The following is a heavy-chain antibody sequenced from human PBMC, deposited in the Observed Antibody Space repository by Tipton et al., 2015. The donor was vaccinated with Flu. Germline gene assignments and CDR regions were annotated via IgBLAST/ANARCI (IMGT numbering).Heavy chain of an antibody. J-gene: IGHJ6*02. CDR3: ARDGDFGVVSGLDV. D-gene: IGHD3-3*01. CDR1: GGSISSYY. Sequence: TLSLTCTVSGGSISSYYWSWIRQPPGKGLEWIGYISYSGSTNYNPSLKSRVTISVVTSKNQFSLKLNSMTAADTAVYYCARDGDFGVVSGLDVCGQGTTVTVSS. CDR2: ISYSGST. V-gene: IGHV4-59*01.